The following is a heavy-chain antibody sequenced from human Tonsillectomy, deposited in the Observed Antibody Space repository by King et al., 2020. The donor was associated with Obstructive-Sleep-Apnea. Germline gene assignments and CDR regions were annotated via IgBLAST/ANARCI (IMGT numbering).Heavy chain of an antibody. D-gene: IGHD5-18*01. CDR3: AIDQRAQLWPWYFDF. CDR2: ISWDGGST. J-gene: IGHJ2*01. Sequence: TMHWVRQTPGKGLEWVSLISWDGGSTYYADSVKGRFTISRDNSKNSLYVQMNSLRTEDTALYYCAIDQRAQLWPWYFDFWGSGTLVTVSS. V-gene: IGHV3-43*01. CDR1: T.